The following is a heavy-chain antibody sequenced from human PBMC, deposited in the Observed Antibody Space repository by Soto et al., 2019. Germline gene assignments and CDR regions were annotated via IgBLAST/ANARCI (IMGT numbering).Heavy chain of an antibody. D-gene: IGHD3-10*01. CDR1: GFTFSSYA. CDR3: ARAGHGSGSYYSLDYYYYGMDV. J-gene: IGHJ6*02. CDR2: ISYDGSNK. Sequence: GGSLRLSCAASGFTFSSYAMHWVRQAPGKGLEWVAVISYDGSNKYYADSVKGRFTISRDNSKNTLYLQMNSLRAEDTAVYYCARAGHGSGSYYSLDYYYYGMDVWGQGTTVTVSS. V-gene: IGHV3-30-3*01.